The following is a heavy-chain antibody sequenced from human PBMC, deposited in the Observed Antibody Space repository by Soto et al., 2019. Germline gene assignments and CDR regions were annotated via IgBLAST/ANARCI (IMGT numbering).Heavy chain of an antibody. CDR2: ISRSHGIT. CDR1: GFTFSNYD. D-gene: IGHD5-12*01. V-gene: IGHV3-23*01. J-gene: IGHJ4*02. Sequence: EVQLLESGGGLGQPGGSLRLSCAASGFTFSNYDMNWVHQAPEKGLEWLSSISRSHGITYYADSVNGRFTISRDNSKNTLYLQMHTLTAEDPAIYYCAKGSLGRGYDPDYWGQGTLVTVSS. CDR3: AKGSLGRGYDPDY.